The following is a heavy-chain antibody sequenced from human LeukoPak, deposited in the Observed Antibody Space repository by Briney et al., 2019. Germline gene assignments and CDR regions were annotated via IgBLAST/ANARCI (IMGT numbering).Heavy chain of an antibody. J-gene: IGHJ4*02. CDR3: AGIAAAGTGY. D-gene: IGHD6-13*01. CDR2: IYYSGST. V-gene: IGHV4-39*07. CDR1: GGSISSSSYY. Sequence: SETLSLTCTVSGGSISSSSYYWGWIRQPPGKGLERIGSIYYSGSTYHNPSLKSRVTISVDTSKNQFSLKLSSVTAADTAVYYCAGIAAAGTGYWGQGTLVTVSS.